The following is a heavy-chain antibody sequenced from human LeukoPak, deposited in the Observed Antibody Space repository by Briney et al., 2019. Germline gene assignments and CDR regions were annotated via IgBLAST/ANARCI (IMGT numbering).Heavy chain of an antibody. J-gene: IGHJ5*02. CDR3: AKRTVTNWFDP. V-gene: IGHV3-53*01. CDR1: GFAVSKNY. D-gene: IGHD4-11*01. CDR2: LYSDGTT. Sequence: GGSLRLSCAASGFAVSKNYLSWVRQTPGKGLEWLSVLYSDGTTYYADSVKGRFTISRDNSKNTVYLQMNSLRAEDTAVYYCAKRTVTNWFDPWGQGTLVTVSS.